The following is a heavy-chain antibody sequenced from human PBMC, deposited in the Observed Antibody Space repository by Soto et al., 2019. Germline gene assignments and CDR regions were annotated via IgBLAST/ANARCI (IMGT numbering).Heavy chain of an antibody. D-gene: IGHD2-15*01. V-gene: IGHV3-48*01. Sequence: EMQLVESGGGLVQPGGSLRLSCAASGFTFSSYSMNWVRQAPAKGLEWVSYISSSSRTIYYADSVKGRFTISRDNAKNSLYLQMNTLRAEDTAVYYCTRDKGRSPLDYWGQGTLVTVSS. J-gene: IGHJ4*02. CDR3: TRDKGRSPLDY. CDR2: ISSSSRTI. CDR1: GFTFSSYS.